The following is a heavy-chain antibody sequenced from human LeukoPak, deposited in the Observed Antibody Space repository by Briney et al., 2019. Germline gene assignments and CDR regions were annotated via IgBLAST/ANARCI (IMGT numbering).Heavy chain of an antibody. V-gene: IGHV3-30*18. CDR1: GFTFSSYG. Sequence: GRSLRLSCAASGFTFSSYGMHWVRQAPGKGLEWVAVISYDGSNKYYADSVKGRFTISRDNSKSALYLQMNSLRAEDTAVYYCAKDVSGGELSLSYFDYWGQGTLVTVSS. CDR2: ISYDGSNK. CDR3: AKDVSGGELSLSYFDY. D-gene: IGHD3-16*02. J-gene: IGHJ4*02.